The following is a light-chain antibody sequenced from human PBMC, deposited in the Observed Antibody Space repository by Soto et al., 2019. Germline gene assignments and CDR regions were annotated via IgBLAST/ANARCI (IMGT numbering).Light chain of an antibody. CDR1: RSNIGAGYD. J-gene: IGLJ2*01. CDR3: QSYDSSLSGVV. CDR2: TNS. V-gene: IGLV1-40*01. Sequence: QSVLTQPPSVSGAPGQRVTISCTGSRSNIGAGYDVDWYQQLPGTAPKLLIYTNSNRPSGVPDRFSGSKSGTSASLAITGLQAEDEADYYYQSYDSSLSGVVFGGGTKLTVL.